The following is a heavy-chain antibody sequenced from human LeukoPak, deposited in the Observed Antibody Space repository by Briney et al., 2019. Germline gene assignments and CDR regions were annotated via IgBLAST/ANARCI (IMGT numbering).Heavy chain of an antibody. CDR1: GDSVNSGGFS. Sequence: PSETLSLTCAVSGDSVNSGGFSWSWIRKPSGKDLEWIGYIYHSGITYYNPSLKSRVTMSLDTSKNQFSLQLTSVTAADTAVYYCARGRTTPPGDYIFDYWGQGTPVTVTS. CDR3: ARGRTTPPGDYIFDY. V-gene: IGHV4-30-2*01. CDR2: IYHSGIT. D-gene: IGHD4-17*01. J-gene: IGHJ4*02.